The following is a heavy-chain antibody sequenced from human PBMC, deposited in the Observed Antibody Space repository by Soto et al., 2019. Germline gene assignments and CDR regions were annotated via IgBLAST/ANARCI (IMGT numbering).Heavy chain of an antibody. Sequence: GGSLRLSCAASGFTFSSYSMNWVRQAPGKGLEWVSYISSSSSTIYYADSVKGRFTISRDNAKNSLYLQMNSLRAEDTAVYYCARALSSGWVEYFQHWGQGTLVTVSS. V-gene: IGHV3-48*01. J-gene: IGHJ1*01. CDR2: ISSSSSTI. CDR3: ARALSSGWVEYFQH. CDR1: GFTFSSYS. D-gene: IGHD6-19*01.